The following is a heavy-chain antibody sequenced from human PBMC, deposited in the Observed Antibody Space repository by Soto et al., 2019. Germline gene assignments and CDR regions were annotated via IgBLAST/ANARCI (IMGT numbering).Heavy chain of an antibody. CDR3: ATQMDYNILTGYRPFDY. CDR2: ISSGNSYI. Sequence: PGGSLRLSCAVAGFTFSSYSMNWVRQGPGKGLEWVSSISSGNSYIYYADSVMGRFTVSRDNAKSSLYLQMNSLRAEDTAVYYCATQMDYNILTGYRPFDYWGQGTLVTVSS. CDR1: GFTFSSYS. D-gene: IGHD3-9*01. V-gene: IGHV3-21*01. J-gene: IGHJ4*02.